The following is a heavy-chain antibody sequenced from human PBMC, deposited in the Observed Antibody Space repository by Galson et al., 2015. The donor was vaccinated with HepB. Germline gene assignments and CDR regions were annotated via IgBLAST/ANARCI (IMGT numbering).Heavy chain of an antibody. CDR2: ISSNGGST. CDR1: GFTFSSYA. Sequence: LRLSCAASGFTFSSYAMHWVRQAPGKGLEYVSAISSNGGSTYYADSVKGRFTISRDNSKNTLYLQMNSLRAEDTAVYYCARDNPPPGIVVGDAFDIWGQGTMVTVSS. V-gene: IGHV3-64*04. CDR3: ARDNPPPGIVVGDAFDI. D-gene: IGHD3-22*01. J-gene: IGHJ3*02.